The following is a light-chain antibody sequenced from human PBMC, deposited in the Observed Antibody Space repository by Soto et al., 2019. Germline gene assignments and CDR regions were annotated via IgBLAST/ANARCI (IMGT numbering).Light chain of an antibody. J-gene: IGLJ3*02. CDR1: GSDVGGYNY. Sequence: QSVLTQPPSASGSPGQSVTISCTGTGSDVGGYNYVSWYQQHPGKAPKLMIYEVNKRPSGVPDRFSGSKSGTSASLAISGLQSEDEADYYCAAWDESLSGWVFGGGTKLTVL. CDR2: EVN. V-gene: IGLV2-8*01. CDR3: AAWDESLSGWV.